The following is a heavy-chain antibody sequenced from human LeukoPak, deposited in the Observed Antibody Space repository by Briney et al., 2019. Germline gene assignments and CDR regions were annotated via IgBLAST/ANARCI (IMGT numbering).Heavy chain of an antibody. Sequence: PGGSLRLSCAASGFTVSSNYMSWVRQAPGKGLEWVSVIYSGGSTYYADSVKGRFTISRDNSKNTLYLQMNSLRAEDTAVYYCAKGSIVVVTAPEYYFDYWGQGTLVTVSS. CDR1: GFTVSSNY. V-gene: IGHV3-53*01. J-gene: IGHJ4*02. CDR2: IYSGGST. D-gene: IGHD2-21*02. CDR3: AKGSIVVVTAPEYYFDY.